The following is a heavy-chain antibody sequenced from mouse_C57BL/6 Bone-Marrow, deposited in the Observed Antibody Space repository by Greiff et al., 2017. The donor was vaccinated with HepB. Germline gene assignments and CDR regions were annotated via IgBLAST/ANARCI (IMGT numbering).Heavy chain of an antibody. D-gene: IGHD1-1*01. J-gene: IGHJ3*01. CDR1: GFTFSSYA. V-gene: IGHV5-4*01. Sequence: EVKLVESGGGLVKPGGSLKLSCAASGFTFSSYAMSWVRQTPEKRLEWVATISDGGSYTYYPDNVKGRFTISRDNAKNNLYLQMSHLKSEDTAMYYCARDGGVYYGSSAYWGQGTLVTVSA. CDR3: ARDGGVYYGSSAY. CDR2: ISDGGSYT.